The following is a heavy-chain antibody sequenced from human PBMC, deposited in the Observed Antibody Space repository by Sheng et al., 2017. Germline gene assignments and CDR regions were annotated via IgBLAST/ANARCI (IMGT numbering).Heavy chain of an antibody. J-gene: IGHJ6*04. CDR3: ARDQYYYDSSGYYPGPMDV. Sequence: QVQLVQSGAEVKKPGASVKVSCKASGYTFTSYDINWVRQATGQGLEWMGWMNPNSGNTGYAQKFQGRVTITRNTSISTAYMELSSLRSEDTAVYYCARDQYYYDSSGYYPGPMDVWGKGTTVTVSS. CDR2: MNPNSGNT. V-gene: IGHV1-8*03. D-gene: IGHD3-22*01. CDR1: GYTFTSYD.